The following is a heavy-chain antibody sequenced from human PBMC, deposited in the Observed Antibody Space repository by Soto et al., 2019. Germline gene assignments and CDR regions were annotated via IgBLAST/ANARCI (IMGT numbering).Heavy chain of an antibody. D-gene: IGHD3-3*01. CDR3: ARDTSDYDFWSGYETYGMDV. CDR2: INSDGSST. CDR1: GFTFSSYW. V-gene: IGHV3-74*01. J-gene: IGHJ6*02. Sequence: GGSLRLSCGASGFTFSSYWMHWVRQAPGKGLVWVSRINSDGSSTSYADSVKGRFTISRDNAKNTLYLQMNSLRAEDTAVYYCARDTSDYDFWSGYETYGMDVWGQGTTVTVSS.